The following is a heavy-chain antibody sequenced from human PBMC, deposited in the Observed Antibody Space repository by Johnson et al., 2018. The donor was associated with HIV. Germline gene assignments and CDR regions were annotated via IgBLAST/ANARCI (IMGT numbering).Heavy chain of an antibody. Sequence: QLVESGGGLVQPGGSLRLSCAASGFTFNNAWMTWVRQAPGKGLEWVGRIKSKSDGGTTDYSVPVKGRFTISRDDSKNTLYLQMNGLKTEDTGVYYCATDNQDITIVGVPKRGHETCNLWGQGTKVTVSS. CDR2: IKSKSDGGTT. CDR1: GFTFNNAW. D-gene: IGHD3-3*01. V-gene: IGHV3-15*05. J-gene: IGHJ3*01. CDR3: ATDNQDITIVGVPKRGHETCNL.